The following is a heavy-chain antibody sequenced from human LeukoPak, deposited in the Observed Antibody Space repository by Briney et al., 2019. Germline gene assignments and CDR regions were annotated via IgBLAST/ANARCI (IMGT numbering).Heavy chain of an antibody. Sequence: GGSLGLSCAASGFNFSNFGIHWVRQAPGKGLEWVAFMRYDATKKYYADSVKGRFTISRDNSKNTVFLQINSLRADDTSVYYCARSVMMYASTYYFHYWGQGTLVTVSS. V-gene: IGHV3-30*02. D-gene: IGHD2-8*01. CDR1: GFNFSNFG. CDR3: ARSVMMYASTYYFHY. CDR2: MRYDATKK. J-gene: IGHJ4*02.